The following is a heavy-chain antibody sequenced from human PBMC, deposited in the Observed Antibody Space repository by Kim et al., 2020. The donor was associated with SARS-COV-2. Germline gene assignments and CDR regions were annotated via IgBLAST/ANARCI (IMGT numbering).Heavy chain of an antibody. V-gene: IGHV1-18*01. D-gene: IGHD3-10*01. J-gene: IGHJ4*02. CDR2: ISAYNGNT. Sequence: ASVKVSCKASGYTFTSYGISWVRQAPGQGLEWMGWISAYNGNTNYAQKLQGRVTMTTDTSTSTAYMELRSLRSDDTAVYYCARDFRGSGGLSGVDYLGQGNLTTVSS. CDR1: GYTFTSYG. CDR3: ARDFRGSGGLSGVDY.